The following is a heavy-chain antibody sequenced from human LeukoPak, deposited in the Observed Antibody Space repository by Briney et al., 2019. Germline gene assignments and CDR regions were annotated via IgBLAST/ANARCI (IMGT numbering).Heavy chain of an antibody. D-gene: IGHD3-22*01. CDR3: ARTFTKYYYDSSGILNY. CDR2: IDWNGDIT. J-gene: IGHJ4*02. CDR1: GFNFADHG. V-gene: IGHV3-20*04. Sequence: GGSLRLSCAASGFNFADHGMHWVRQAPGKGLEWVSGIDWNGDITGFADSVKGRFTISRDNAKSSLYLQMNSLRAEDTALYYCARTFTKYYYDSSGILNYWGQGTLVAVSS.